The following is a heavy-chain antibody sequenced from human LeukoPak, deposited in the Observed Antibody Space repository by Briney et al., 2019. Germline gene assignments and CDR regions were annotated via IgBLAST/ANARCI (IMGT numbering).Heavy chain of an antibody. CDR1: GGTFSIYA. Sequence: SVKVSCKASGGTFSIYAISWVRQAPGQGLECMGGIIPIFGTAKYAQKFQGRVTITADESTSTAYMELSSLRSEDTAVYYCARVAGTKAWDAPDLWGRGTLVTVSS. CDR3: ARVAGTKAWDAPDL. CDR2: IIPIFGTA. V-gene: IGHV1-69*01. D-gene: IGHD1-7*01. J-gene: IGHJ2*01.